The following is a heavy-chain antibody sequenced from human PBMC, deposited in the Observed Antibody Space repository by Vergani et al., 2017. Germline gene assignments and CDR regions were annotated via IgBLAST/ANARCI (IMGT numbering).Heavy chain of an antibody. CDR1: GYTFTSYY. J-gene: IGHJ3*02. CDR2: INPSGGST. D-gene: IGHD4-17*01. CDR3: ARERSRGYGDLHDAFDI. Sequence: VQLVESGGGLVKPGASVKVSCKASGYTFTSYYMHWVRQAPGQGLEWMGIINPSGGSTSYAQKFQGRVTMTRDTSTSTVYMELSSLRSEDTAVYYCARERSRGYGDLHDAFDIWGQGTMVTVSS. V-gene: IGHV1-46*01.